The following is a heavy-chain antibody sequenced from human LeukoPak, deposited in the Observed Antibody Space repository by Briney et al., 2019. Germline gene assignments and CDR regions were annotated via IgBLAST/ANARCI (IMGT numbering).Heavy chain of an antibody. D-gene: IGHD6-13*01. J-gene: IGHJ4*02. CDR2: ISYDGSNK. V-gene: IGHV3-30-3*01. CDR3: ARDRWSSSWYVDY. Sequence: PGGSLRLSCEASGFTLSSYAMHWVRQAPGKGLEWVAVISYDGSNKYYADSVKGRFTISRDKSKNTLYLQMNSLRAEDTAVYYCARDRWSSSWYVDYWGQGTLVTVSS. CDR1: GFTLSSYA.